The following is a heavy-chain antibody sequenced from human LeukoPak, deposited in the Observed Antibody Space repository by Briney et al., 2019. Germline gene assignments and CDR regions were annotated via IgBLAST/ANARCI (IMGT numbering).Heavy chain of an antibody. D-gene: IGHD3-22*01. J-gene: IGHJ4*02. CDR1: GFTFSSYG. V-gene: IGHV3-33*01. CDR2: IWYDGSNK. CDR3: ARDSLSYDSSGYYTG. Sequence: PGGSLRLSCAASGFTFSSYGMHWVRQAPGKGLEWVAVIWYDGSNKYYADSVKGRFTISRDNSKNTLYLQMNSLRAEDTAVYYCARDSLSYDSSGYYTGWGQGTLVTVSS.